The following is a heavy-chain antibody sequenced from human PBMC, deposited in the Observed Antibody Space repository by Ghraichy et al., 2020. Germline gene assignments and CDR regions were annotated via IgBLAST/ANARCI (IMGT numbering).Heavy chain of an antibody. D-gene: IGHD2-2*02. CDR1: GYTFTSYG. CDR3: ATGYCSSTSCYTGLVGLGQTGNYYYGMDV. V-gene: IGHV1-18*04. Sequence: ASVKVSCKASGYTFTSYGISWVRQAPGQGLEWMGWISAYNGNTNYAQKLQGRVTMTTDTSTSTAYMELRSLRSDDTAVYYCATGYCSSTSCYTGLVGLGQTGNYYYGMDVWGQGTTVTVSS. CDR2: ISAYNGNT. J-gene: IGHJ6*02.